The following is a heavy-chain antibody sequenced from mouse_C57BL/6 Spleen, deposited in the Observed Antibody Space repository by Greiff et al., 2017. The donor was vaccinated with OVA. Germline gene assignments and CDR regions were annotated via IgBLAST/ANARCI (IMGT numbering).Heavy chain of an antibody. Sequence: VQLQQPGAELVKPGASVKLSCKASGYTFTSYWMQWVKQRPGQGLEWIGEIDPSDSYTNYNQKFKGKATLTVDTSSSTAYMQLSSLTSEDSAVYYCARSGLSGTDWYFDVWGTGTTVTVSS. V-gene: IGHV1-50*01. CDR2: IDPSDSYT. CDR3: ARSGLSGTDWYFDV. D-gene: IGHD4-1*01. J-gene: IGHJ1*03. CDR1: GYTFTSYW.